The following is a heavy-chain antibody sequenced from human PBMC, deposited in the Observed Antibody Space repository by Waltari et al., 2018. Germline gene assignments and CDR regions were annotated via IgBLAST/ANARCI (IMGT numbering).Heavy chain of an antibody. Sequence: VQLQESGPGLVKPSETLSLTCTVSGGSISSYYWSWIRQPAGKGLEWIGRIYTSGSTNYNPSLKSRVTMSVDTSKNQFSLKLSSVTAADTAVYYCAREDIVVVPAAFYYYYMDVWGKGTTVTISS. CDR2: IYTSGST. CDR3: AREDIVVVPAAFYYYYMDV. CDR1: GGSISSYY. J-gene: IGHJ6*03. V-gene: IGHV4-4*07. D-gene: IGHD2-2*01.